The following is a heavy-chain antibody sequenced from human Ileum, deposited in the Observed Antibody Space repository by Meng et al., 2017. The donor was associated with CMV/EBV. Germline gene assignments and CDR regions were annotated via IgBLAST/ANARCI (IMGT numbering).Heavy chain of an antibody. J-gene: IGHJ6*02. Sequence: GESLKISCAASGFTFSSYSMNWVRQAPGKGLEWVSSISSSSSYIYYADSMKGRFTISRDNARNTLYLQMNRLRADDTAVYYCVRDCYYLALDGWGQGTTVTVSS. CDR1: GFTFSSYS. CDR2: ISSSSSYI. CDR3: VRDCYYLALDG. V-gene: IGHV3-21*01.